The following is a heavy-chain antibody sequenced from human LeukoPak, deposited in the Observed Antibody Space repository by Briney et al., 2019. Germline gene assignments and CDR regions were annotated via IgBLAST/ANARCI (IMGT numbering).Heavy chain of an antibody. CDR2: IIPIFDTA. J-gene: IGHJ3*02. V-gene: IGHV1-69*06. CDR1: VGTFSSYA. D-gene: IGHD3-3*02. CDR3: ARDGDKALGLAFDI. Sequence: SVKVSCQASVGTFSSYAVSWVRQAPGQGLEWMGGIIPIFDTANYAQKFQGRVTITADKSTSTAYMELSSLRSEDTAVYSCARDGDKALGLAFDIWGQGTMVTVSS.